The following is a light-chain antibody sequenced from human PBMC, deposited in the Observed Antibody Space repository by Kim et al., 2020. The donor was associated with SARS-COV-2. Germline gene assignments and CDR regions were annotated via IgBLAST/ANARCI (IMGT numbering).Light chain of an antibody. J-gene: IGLJ2*01. V-gene: IGLV1-40*01. CDR1: SSNIGAGYD. CDR2: GNS. CDR3: QSYDSSLSGSV. Sequence: SVTNSCNGSSSNIGAGYDVHWYQQLPGTAPKLLIYGNSSRPSGVPDRFSGSKSGTSASLAITGLQAEDEADYYCQSYDSSLSGSVFGGGTQLAVL.